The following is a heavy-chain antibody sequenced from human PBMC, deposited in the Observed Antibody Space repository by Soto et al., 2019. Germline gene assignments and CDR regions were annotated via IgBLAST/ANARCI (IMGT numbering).Heavy chain of an antibody. Sequence: VQLLESGGGLVQPGGSLRLSCAASGFTFSSYAMSWVRQAPGKGLEWVSAISGSGGSTYYADSVKGRFTISRDNSKNTLYLQMNSLRAEDTAVYYCATWKTIAVAGTGYFDLWGRGTLVTVSS. V-gene: IGHV3-23*01. CDR3: ATWKTIAVAGTGYFDL. J-gene: IGHJ2*01. D-gene: IGHD6-19*01. CDR1: GFTFSSYA. CDR2: ISGSGGST.